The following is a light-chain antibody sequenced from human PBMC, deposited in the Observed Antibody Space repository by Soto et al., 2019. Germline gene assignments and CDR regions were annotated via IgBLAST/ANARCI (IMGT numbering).Light chain of an antibody. CDR2: DAS. V-gene: IGKV1-5*01. Sequence: DIQMTQSPSSLSATVGDRVTITCRASQTIGKYLNWYQQKPGKAPKLLIYDASSLESGVPSRFSGSGSGTEFTLTISSLQPDDFATYYCQQYNSDSPWTFGQGTKVDIK. CDR3: QQYNSDSPWT. J-gene: IGKJ1*01. CDR1: QTIGKY.